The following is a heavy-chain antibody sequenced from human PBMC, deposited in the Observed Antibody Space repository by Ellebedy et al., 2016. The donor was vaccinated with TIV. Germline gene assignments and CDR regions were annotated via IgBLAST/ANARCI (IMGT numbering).Heavy chain of an antibody. J-gene: IGHJ4*02. CDR3: ARDMGRWLQFLAY. Sequence: GGSLRLSCAASGFTFNNYNMIRVRQAPGKGLEWISYISSDGITTDYADSVKGRFTISRDNAKASVYLQMNSLRAEDTAVYYCARDMGRWLQFLAYWGQGTLVTVSS. D-gene: IGHD5-24*01. V-gene: IGHV3-48*03. CDR2: ISSDGITT. CDR1: GFTFNNYN.